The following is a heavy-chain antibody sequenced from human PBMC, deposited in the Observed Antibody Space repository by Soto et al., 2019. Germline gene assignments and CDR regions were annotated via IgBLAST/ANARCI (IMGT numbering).Heavy chain of an antibody. CDR1: GDSVSSNSAA. CDR3: ARXLXSSDRYYYYMDV. Sequence: PSQTLSLTCAISGDSVSSNSAAWNWIRQSPSRGLEWLGRTYYRSKWYNDYAVSVKSRITINPDTSKNQFSLQLNSVTPEDTAVXXXARXLXSSDRYYYYMDVWGKGTTVTVSS. J-gene: IGHJ6*03. CDR2: TYYRSKWYN. V-gene: IGHV6-1*01. D-gene: IGHD3-10*02.